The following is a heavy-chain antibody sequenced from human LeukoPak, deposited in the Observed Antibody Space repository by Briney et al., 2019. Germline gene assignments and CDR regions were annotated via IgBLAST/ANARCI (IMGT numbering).Heavy chain of an antibody. CDR3: AKDTGFTFGGVIVKFDP. D-gene: IGHD3-16*02. CDR2: ISGSGGST. Sequence: GGSLRLSXAASGFTFSSYAMSWVRQAPGKGLEWVSAISGSGGSTYYADSVKGRFTISRDNSKNTLYLQMNSLRAEDTAVYYCAKDTGFTFGGVIVKFDPWGQGTLVTVSS. V-gene: IGHV3-23*01. CDR1: GFTFSSYA. J-gene: IGHJ5*02.